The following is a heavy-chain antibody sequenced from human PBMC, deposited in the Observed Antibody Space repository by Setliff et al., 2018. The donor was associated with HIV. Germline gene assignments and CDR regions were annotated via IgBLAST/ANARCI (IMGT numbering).Heavy chain of an antibody. V-gene: IGHV4-39*01. Sequence: SETLSLTCTVSGGSVNSRNYFWGWIRQPPGKGLEWIGSFSYNGGRRYTPSLKSRVTISADMSKNQFSLNLNSVTAADTAVYYCVKHVDSDFSGDPDWFDPWGQGIPVTVSS. CDR1: GGSVNSRNYF. CDR2: FSYNGGR. J-gene: IGHJ5*02. CDR3: VKHVDSDFSGDPDWFDP. D-gene: IGHD2-15*01.